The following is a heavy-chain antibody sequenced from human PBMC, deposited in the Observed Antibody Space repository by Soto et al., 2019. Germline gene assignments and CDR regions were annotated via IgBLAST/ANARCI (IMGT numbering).Heavy chain of an antibody. D-gene: IGHD3-10*01. CDR2: ISGSGGST. Sequence: TGGSLRLSCAASGFTFSSYAMSWVRQAPGKGLEWVSAISGSGGSTYYADSVKGRFTISRDNSKNTLYLQMNSLRAEDTAVYYCAKSLYGGPNFDYWGQGTLVTVSS. V-gene: IGHV3-23*01. CDR1: GFTFSSYA. J-gene: IGHJ4*02. CDR3: AKSLYGGPNFDY.